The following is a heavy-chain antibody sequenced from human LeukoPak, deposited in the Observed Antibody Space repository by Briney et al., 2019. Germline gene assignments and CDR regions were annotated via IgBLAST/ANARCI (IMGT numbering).Heavy chain of an antibody. CDR1: GFTFNNYA. Sequence: GGSLRLSCAASGFTFNNYAMTWVRQAPGKGMEWVSVVSGSGDNTNYADSVKGRFTISRDNSKNTLFLQMNSLRTEDTAVYFCARWGNDYSQFDSWGQGTLVTVS. CDR3: ARWGNDYSQFDS. CDR2: VSGSGDNT. D-gene: IGHD4-11*01. J-gene: IGHJ4*02. V-gene: IGHV3-23*01.